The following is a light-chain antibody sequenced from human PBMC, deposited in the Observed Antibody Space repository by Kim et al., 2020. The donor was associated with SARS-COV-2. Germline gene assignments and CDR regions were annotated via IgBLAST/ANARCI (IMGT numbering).Light chain of an antibody. CDR1: SSNIGAGYD. CDR3: QSYDSSPNWV. CDR2: GNS. Sequence: QSVLTQPPSVSGAPGQRVTISCTGSSSNIGAGYDVHWYQQLPATPPNLLIYGNSNRPSWVPDRFAGSQSGTSASLAITGLQAEEEDDYYCQSYDSSPNWVFGGGTKVTVL. J-gene: IGLJ3*02. V-gene: IGLV1-40*01.